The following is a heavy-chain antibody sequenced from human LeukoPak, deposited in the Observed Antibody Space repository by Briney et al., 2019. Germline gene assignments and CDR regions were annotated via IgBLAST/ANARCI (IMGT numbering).Heavy chain of an antibody. CDR1: GFTVSSNY. J-gene: IGHJ5*02. CDR3: ARHGTIFGVELHWFDP. Sequence: GGSLRLSCAASGFTVSSNYMNWVRQAPGKGLEWVSGIYVDGSTYYADSVKGRFTISRDNSKNTLYLQMNSLSAEDTAVYYCARHGTIFGVELHWFDPWGQGTLVTVSS. V-gene: IGHV3-66*04. D-gene: IGHD3-3*01. CDR2: IYVDGST.